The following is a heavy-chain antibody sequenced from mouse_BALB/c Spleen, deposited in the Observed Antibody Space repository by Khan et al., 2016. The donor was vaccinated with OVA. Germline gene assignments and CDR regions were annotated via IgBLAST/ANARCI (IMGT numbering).Heavy chain of an antibody. D-gene: IGHD2-3*01. J-gene: IGHJ4*01. CDR1: GYTFTENI. CDR2: FYPGSGTI. Sequence: QVRLQQSGAELVKPGASVKLSCKASGYTFTENIIHWVKQRSGQGLEWIGWFYPGSGTIKYNEKFKDKATLTADKSSSTVYMELSRLTSEDSAVYFYARHEDGNDGYYDYAMDYWGQGTSITVSS. V-gene: IGHV1-62-2*01. CDR3: ARHEDGNDGYYDYAMDY.